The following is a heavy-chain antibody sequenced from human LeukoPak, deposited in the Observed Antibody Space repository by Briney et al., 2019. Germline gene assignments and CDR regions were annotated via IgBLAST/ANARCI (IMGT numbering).Heavy chain of an antibody. CDR1: GGTFSSYA. CDR2: ISAYT. D-gene: IGHD6-19*01. V-gene: IGHV1-18*01. J-gene: IGHJ4*02. CDR3: ARGGGGWIGGFDY. Sequence: ASVKVSCKASGGTFSSYAISWVRQAPGQGLEWMGWISAYTNYAQKLQGRVTMTTDTSTSTAYMELRSLRSDDTAVYYCARGGGGWIGGFDYWGQGTLVTVSS.